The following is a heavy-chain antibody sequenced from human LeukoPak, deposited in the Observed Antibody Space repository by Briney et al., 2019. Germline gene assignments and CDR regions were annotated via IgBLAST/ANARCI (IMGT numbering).Heavy chain of an antibody. CDR1: GGSISSGGYY. J-gene: IGHJ4*02. CDR2: IYYSGST. V-gene: IGHV4-31*03. CDR3: ARDARGYSYIDY. D-gene: IGHD5-18*01. Sequence: TLSLTCTVSGGSISSGGYYWSWIRQHPGKGLEWIGYIYYSGSTYYNPSLKSRVTISVDTSKNQFSLKLSSVTAADTAVYYCARDARGYSYIDYWGQGTLVTVSS.